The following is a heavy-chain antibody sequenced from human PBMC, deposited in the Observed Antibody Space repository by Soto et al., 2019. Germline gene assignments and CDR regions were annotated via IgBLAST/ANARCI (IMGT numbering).Heavy chain of an antibody. Sequence: SETLSLTCAVSGNSISTTNWWSWVRQSPGKGLEWIGEIYHSGSSNYNPSLKSRVTISLDKSKNQFSLKLSSVTAADTAVYYCARDVGYHYDGSPSGQFDFWGQGTLVTVPQ. CDR3: ARDVGYHYDGSPSGQFDF. J-gene: IGHJ4*02. CDR2: IYHSGSS. CDR1: GNSISTTNW. D-gene: IGHD3-22*01. V-gene: IGHV4-4*02.